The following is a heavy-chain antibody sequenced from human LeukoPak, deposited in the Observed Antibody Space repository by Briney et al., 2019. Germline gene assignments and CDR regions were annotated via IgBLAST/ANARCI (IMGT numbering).Heavy chain of an antibody. CDR1: GFPFIEYS. D-gene: IGHD1-1*01. Sequence: GGSLRLSCTASGFPFIEYSMNWVRQAPGKGLEWISYIGIDSGNTKYADSVRGRSTISADRAQNSLYLQMDSLRVEDTAVYYCARDHNYAFDNWGQGTLVSVAS. V-gene: IGHV3-48*01. J-gene: IGHJ4*02. CDR3: ARDHNYAFDN. CDR2: IGIDSGNT.